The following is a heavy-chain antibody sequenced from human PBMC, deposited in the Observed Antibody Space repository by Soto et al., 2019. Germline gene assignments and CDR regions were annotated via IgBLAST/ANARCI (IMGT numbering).Heavy chain of an antibody. D-gene: IGHD6-19*01. CDR1: GYTFTNYD. J-gene: IGHJ4*02. V-gene: IGHV1-18*01. Sequence: QVQVVQSGAEVKKPGASVKVSCKTSGYTFTNYDISWVRQAPGQGLEWMGWISGYNDNTNYAQKFQGRVTMTTDTSTSTAYMELTRLRSDDTAVYYCARTYTSGRYSFDYWGQGTLVTVSS. CDR3: ARTYTSGRYSFDY. CDR2: ISGYNDNT.